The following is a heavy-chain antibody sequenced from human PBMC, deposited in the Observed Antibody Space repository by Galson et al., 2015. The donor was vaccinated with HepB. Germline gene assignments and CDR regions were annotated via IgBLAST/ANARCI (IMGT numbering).Heavy chain of an antibody. V-gene: IGHV3-23*01. CDR3: VKDHEGGYHAFDY. CDR2: ISGHGTHA. J-gene: IGHJ4*02. D-gene: IGHD3-22*01. Sequence: SLRLSCAVSGLPLSNSAMSWVRQAPVKGLEWVSVISGHGTHAFYADPVKGRFTISRDNSRNTLFLQLSRLTAEDTAVYYCVKDHEGGYHAFDYWGQGAPVTVSS. CDR1: GLPLSNSA.